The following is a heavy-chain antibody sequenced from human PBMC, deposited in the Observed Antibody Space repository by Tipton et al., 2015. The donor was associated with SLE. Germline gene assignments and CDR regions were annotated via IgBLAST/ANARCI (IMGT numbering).Heavy chain of an antibody. Sequence: QLVQSGAEVKKPGASVKVSCKTSGYAFSSYVISWVRQAPGQGLEWMGWINPYNGNTNYAQKLQGRVTVTTDTSTSTAYMELRSLRSDDTAVYYCARASGGLLPFDYWGQGTLVTVSS. CDR1: GYAFSSYV. V-gene: IGHV1-18*01. J-gene: IGHJ4*02. D-gene: IGHD3-22*01. CDR3: ARASGGLLPFDY. CDR2: INPYNGNT.